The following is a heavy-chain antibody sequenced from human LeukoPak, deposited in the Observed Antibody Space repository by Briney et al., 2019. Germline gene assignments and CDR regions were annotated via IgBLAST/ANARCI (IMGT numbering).Heavy chain of an antibody. CDR3: ARAVSGRFDY. CDR1: GGSMSPYH. Sequence: SETLSLTCTVSGGSMSPYHWGWIRQPPGKGLEWTGYIYYSGSTNYNPSLNSRVTISVDTSKNQFSLRLSSVTAADTVIYYCARAVSGRFDYWGQGTLVTVSS. V-gene: IGHV4-59*08. J-gene: IGHJ4*02. D-gene: IGHD6-19*01. CDR2: IYYSGST.